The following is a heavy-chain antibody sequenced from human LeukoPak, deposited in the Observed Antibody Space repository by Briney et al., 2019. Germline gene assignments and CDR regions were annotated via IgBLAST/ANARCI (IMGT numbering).Heavy chain of an antibody. D-gene: IGHD6-13*01. CDR3: ARDSSSWFPYYFDY. J-gene: IGHJ4*02. CDR2: IYYSGST. V-gene: IGHV4-59*01. Sequence: KASETLSLTCTVSGGSISSYYWSWIRQPPGKGLEWIGYIYYSGSTNYNPSLKSRVTISVDTSKNQFSLKLSSVTAADTAVYYCARDSSSWFPYYFDYWGQGTLVTVSS. CDR1: GGSISSYY.